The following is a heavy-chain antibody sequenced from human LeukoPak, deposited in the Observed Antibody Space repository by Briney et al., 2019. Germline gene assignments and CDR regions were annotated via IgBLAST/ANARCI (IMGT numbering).Heavy chain of an antibody. CDR1: GFTFSSYA. J-gene: IGHJ3*02. Sequence: PGGSLRLSCAASGFTFSSYAMSWVRQAPGKGLDWVSAISGSGGSTYYADSVKGRFTISRDNSKNTPYLQMNSLRAEDTAVYCCAKSKYSGSYNGPSPLDALDIWCQGPMVTVSS. CDR2: ISGSGGST. D-gene: IGHD1-26*01. V-gene: IGHV3-23*01. CDR3: AKSKYSGSYNGPSPLDALDI.